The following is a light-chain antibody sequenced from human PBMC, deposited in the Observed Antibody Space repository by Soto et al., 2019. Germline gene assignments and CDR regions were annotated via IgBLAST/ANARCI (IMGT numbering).Light chain of an antibody. CDR3: QQYDHFPT. Sequence: DIQLTQSPSSLSASVGDRVTFTCQASQDISKXLNWYQQKPGKAPKLLIYDAANLETGVPSRFSGSGSGTDFSFIISSLQPEDIATYYCQQYDHFPTFGQGTRLEIK. V-gene: IGKV1-33*01. J-gene: IGKJ5*01. CDR2: DAA. CDR1: QDISKX.